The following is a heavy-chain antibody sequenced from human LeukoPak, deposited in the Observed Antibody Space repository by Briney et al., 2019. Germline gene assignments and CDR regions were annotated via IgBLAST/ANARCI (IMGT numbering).Heavy chain of an antibody. CDR1: GFTFSSYA. D-gene: IGHD3/OR15-3a*01. J-gene: IGHJ4*02. Sequence: GRSLRLSCAASGFTFSSYAMHWVRQAPGKGLEWVSYISSRSTTIYYADSVKGRFTISRDNAKNSLYLQMNSLRAEDTAVYYCATMIFGMVIPLDYWGQGSLVTVSS. CDR3: ATMIFGMVIPLDY. V-gene: IGHV3-48*01. CDR2: ISSRSTTI.